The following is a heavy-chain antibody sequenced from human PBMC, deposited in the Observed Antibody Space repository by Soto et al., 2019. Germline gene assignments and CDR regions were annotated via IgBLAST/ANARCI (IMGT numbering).Heavy chain of an antibody. Sequence: RLSCAASGFTFSSYGMHWVRQAPGKGLEWVAVISYDGSNKYYADSVKGRFTISRDNSKNTLYLQMNSLRAEDTAVYYCAKDTTDYGDYVGAFDIWGQGTMVTVSS. J-gene: IGHJ3*02. CDR2: ISYDGSNK. CDR1: GFTFSSYG. V-gene: IGHV3-30*18. D-gene: IGHD4-17*01. CDR3: AKDTTDYGDYVGAFDI.